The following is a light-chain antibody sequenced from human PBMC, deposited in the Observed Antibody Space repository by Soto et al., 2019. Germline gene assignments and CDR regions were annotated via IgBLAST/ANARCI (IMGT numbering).Light chain of an antibody. CDR2: ENN. V-gene: IGLV1-51*02. CDR1: SSNIGNNY. CDR3: GTWDSSLSAFCV. J-gene: IGLJ1*01. Sequence: QSVLTQPPSVSAAPGQKVTISCSGSSSNIGNNYVSWYQQLPGTAPKLLIYENNKRPSGIPDRVSGSKSGTSATLGITGLQTGDEADYYCGTWDSSLSAFCVFGTGTKLTVL.